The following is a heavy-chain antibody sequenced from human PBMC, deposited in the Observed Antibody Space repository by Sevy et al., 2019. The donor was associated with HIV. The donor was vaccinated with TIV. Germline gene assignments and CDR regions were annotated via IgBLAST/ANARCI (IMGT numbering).Heavy chain of an antibody. Sequence: ASVKVSRKASGGTVSSYAISWVRQAPGQGLEWMGRFIPISGTANYAQKFQGRVTITADESTSTVHMDLSRLKSEDSAVYYCASEPHYDILTGYYTLDYWGQGTLVTVSS. CDR3: ASEPHYDILTGYYTLDY. CDR1: GGTVSSYA. CDR2: FIPISGTA. D-gene: IGHD3-9*01. J-gene: IGHJ4*02. V-gene: IGHV1-69*13.